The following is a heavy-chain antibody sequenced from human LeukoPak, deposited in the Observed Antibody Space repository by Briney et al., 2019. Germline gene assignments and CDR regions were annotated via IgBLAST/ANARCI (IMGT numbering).Heavy chain of an antibody. CDR2: INHSGST. CDR3: ARDVGVTEFEY. CDR1: GGSFSGHS. Sequence: KPSETLSLTCAVNGGSFSGHSWSWIRQPPGMGLEWIGEINHSGSTNYNPSLKSRVTISLDTSKNQFSLKLTSVTAADTAVYYCARDVGVTEFEYWGQGTLVTVSS. V-gene: IGHV4-34*01. D-gene: IGHD3-22*01. J-gene: IGHJ4*02.